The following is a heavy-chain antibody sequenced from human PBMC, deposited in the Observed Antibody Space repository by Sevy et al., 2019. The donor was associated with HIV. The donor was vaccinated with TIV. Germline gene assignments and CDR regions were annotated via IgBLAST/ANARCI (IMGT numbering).Heavy chain of an antibody. CDR1: GGSIITYY. J-gene: IGHJ4*02. CDR3: ARFFTLDVNDRFFDY. D-gene: IGHD1-1*01. CDR2: IHYTGST. Sequence: SETLSLTCTVSGGSIITYYWSWNRQPPGKGLEWIGHIHYTGSTNYNPALKSRVTISRDASKTQFSLKLNSVTAADTAVYYCARFFTLDVNDRFFDYWGQGILVTVSS. V-gene: IGHV4-59*01.